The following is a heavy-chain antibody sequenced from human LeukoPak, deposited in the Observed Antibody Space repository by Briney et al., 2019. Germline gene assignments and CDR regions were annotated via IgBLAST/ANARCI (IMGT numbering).Heavy chain of an antibody. J-gene: IGHJ4*02. V-gene: IGHV3-74*01. D-gene: IGHD1-26*01. Sequence: GGPLRLSCAASGFTFSSYAMSWVRQAPGKGLEWVSRINSDGSSTSYADSVKGRFTISRDNAKNTLYLQMNSLRAEDTAVYYCARDDGVGAFYFDYWGQGTLVTVSS. CDR3: ARDDGVGAFYFDY. CDR2: INSDGSST. CDR1: GFTFSSYA.